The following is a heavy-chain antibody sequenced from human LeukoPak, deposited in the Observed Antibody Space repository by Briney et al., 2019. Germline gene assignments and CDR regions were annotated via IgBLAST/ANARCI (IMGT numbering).Heavy chain of an antibody. CDR1: GGTFRSYA. J-gene: IGHJ4*02. CDR2: IIPIFGTA. D-gene: IGHD5-18*01. V-gene: IGHV1-69*13. CDR3: ARDLDTAMVETN. Sequence: ASVKVSXKASGGTFRSYAISWVRQAPGQGLEWMGGIIPIFGTANYAQKFQGRVTITADESTSTAYMELSSLRSEDTAVYYCARDLDTAMVETNWGQGTLVTVSS.